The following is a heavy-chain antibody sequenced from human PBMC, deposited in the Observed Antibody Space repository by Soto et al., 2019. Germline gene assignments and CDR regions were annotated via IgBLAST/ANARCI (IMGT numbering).Heavy chain of an antibody. CDR2: INHSGRT. Sequence: SETLSLTCAVYGGSFIGYYWTWIRQPPGTGLEWIGEINHSGRTNYNPSLKSRVTISVDTSKNQFSLKLTSVTAADTAVYYCARDKITGLFDYWGQGTLVTVSS. V-gene: IGHV4-34*01. CDR1: GGSFIGYY. J-gene: IGHJ4*02. CDR3: ARDKITGLFDY. D-gene: IGHD2-8*02.